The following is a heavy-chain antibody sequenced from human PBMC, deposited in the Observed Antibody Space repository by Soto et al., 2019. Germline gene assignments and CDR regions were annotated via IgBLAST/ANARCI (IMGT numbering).Heavy chain of an antibody. D-gene: IGHD5-18*01. CDR2: IDTGGST. CDR3: ARGRYNAY. J-gene: IGHJ4*02. V-gene: IGHV3-53*02. Sequence: EVQLVETGGGLIQAGGSLRLSCAASGVTVSTDDMSWVRQAPGKGLEWVSVIDTGGSTYYAESVKGRFTISRDHSKNTLSLQMNTLRACDTAVYYCARGRYNAYWGQGTLVTVSS. CDR1: GVTVSTDD.